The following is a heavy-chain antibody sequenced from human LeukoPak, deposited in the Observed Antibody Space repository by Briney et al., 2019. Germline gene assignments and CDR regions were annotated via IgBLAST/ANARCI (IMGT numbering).Heavy chain of an antibody. D-gene: IGHD3-22*01. CDR1: GFTFSSYG. CDR2: ISYDGGNK. J-gene: IGHJ3*02. Sequence: GGSLRLSCAASGFTFSSYGMPWVRQAPGKGLEWVAVISYDGGNKYYADSVKGRFTISRDNSKNTLYLQMNSLRAEDTAVYYCAKLLTYYYDSSGYYGYAFDIWGQGTMVTVSS. CDR3: AKLLTYYYDSSGYYGYAFDI. V-gene: IGHV3-30*18.